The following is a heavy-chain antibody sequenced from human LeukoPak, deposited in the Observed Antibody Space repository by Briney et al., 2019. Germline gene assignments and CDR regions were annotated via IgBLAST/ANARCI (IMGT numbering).Heavy chain of an antibody. V-gene: IGHV1-18*01. Sequence: ASVKVSCKASGYDFRGYSISWVRQAPGQGLEWMGWFSVYTEKTQYAQNLQGRVTMTTDPSTSTAYMELRSLRSEDTAVYYCAHLPNGHDDYGDYRLAYYFDYWGQGTLVTVSS. CDR3: AHLPNGHDDYGDYRLAYYFDY. D-gene: IGHD4-17*01. CDR2: FSVYTEKT. CDR1: GYDFRGYS. J-gene: IGHJ4*02.